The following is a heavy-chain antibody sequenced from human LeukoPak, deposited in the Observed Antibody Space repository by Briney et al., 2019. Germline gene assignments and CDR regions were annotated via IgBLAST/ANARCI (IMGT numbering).Heavy chain of an antibody. CDR1: GFTFNDAW. D-gene: IGHD2-15*01. Sequence: GGSLRLSCVASGFTFNDAWMHWVRQAPGKGLEWVSAISGSGGSTYYADSVKGRFTISRDNSKNTLYLQMNSLRAEDTAVYYCAKAISPYCSGGSCYSGLFDYWGQGTLVTVSS. J-gene: IGHJ4*02. V-gene: IGHV3-23*01. CDR2: ISGSGGST. CDR3: AKAISPYCSGGSCYSGLFDY.